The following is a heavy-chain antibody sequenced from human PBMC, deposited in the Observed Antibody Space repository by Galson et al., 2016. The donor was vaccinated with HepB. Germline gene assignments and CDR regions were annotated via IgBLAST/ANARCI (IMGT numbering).Heavy chain of an antibody. D-gene: IGHD3-10*01. CDR2: IYPDDSDA. CDR3: ARLDDRYGSGRLPPMGLAP. J-gene: IGHJ5*02. V-gene: IGHV5-51*01. CDR1: GYTFTDYW. Sequence: QSGAEVKKPGESLKISCEGSGYTFTDYWIAWVRQMPGKGLEWMGLIYPDDSDARYSPSFQGHVTISADKSISVAYLQWSSLKDSDTAIYFCARLDDRYGSGRLPPMGLAPWGQGTLVTVSS.